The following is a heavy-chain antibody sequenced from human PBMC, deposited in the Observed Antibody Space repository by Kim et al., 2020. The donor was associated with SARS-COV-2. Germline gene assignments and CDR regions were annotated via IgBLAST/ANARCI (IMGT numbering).Heavy chain of an antibody. J-gene: IGHJ4*02. CDR1: GFTFRSYW. CDR3: ARDVGYGGSGADFDY. D-gene: IGHD5-12*01. CDR2: IKQDGSMT. Sequence: GGSLRLSCAASGFTFRSYWMSWVRQAPGKGLEWVADIKQDGSMTKYADSVKGRFTISRDNAEKSLFLQMNSLRPEDTAVYFCARDVGYGGSGADFDYWGQGTLVIVSS. V-gene: IGHV3-7*03.